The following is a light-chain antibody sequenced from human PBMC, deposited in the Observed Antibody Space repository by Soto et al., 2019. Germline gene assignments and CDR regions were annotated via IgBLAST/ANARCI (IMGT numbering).Light chain of an antibody. J-gene: IGKJ2*01. V-gene: IGKV3-15*01. CDR2: RAS. CDR1: QSISRN. CDR3: QQYSNWPPYT. Sequence: EIVMTQSPATLSASPGERPTLSCRASQSISRNLAWYQQKPGQAPRLLIYRASTRATDIPARFSGSGSGTEFTLTINSLQSEDFAVYYCQQYSNWPPYTFGQGTKLEI.